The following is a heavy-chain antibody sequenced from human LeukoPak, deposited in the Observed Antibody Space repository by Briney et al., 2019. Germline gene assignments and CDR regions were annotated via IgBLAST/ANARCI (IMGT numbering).Heavy chain of an antibody. CDR3: ARKLPGATVTTFGYFDY. CDR2: IYTSGST. CDR1: GGSISSYY. V-gene: IGHV4-4*09. Sequence: SETLSLTCTVSGGSISSYYWSWIRQPPGKGLEWIGYIYTSGSTNYNPSLKSRVTISVDTSKNQFSLKLSSVTAADTAVYYCARKLPGATVTTFGYFDYWGQGTLVTVSS. D-gene: IGHD4-17*01. J-gene: IGHJ4*02.